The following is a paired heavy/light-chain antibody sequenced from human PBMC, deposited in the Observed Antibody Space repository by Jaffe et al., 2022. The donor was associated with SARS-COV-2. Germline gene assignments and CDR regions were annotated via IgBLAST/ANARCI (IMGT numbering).Heavy chain of an antibody. J-gene: IGHJ4*02. CDR2: ISSNGIYI. CDR1: GFTFSAYT. V-gene: IGHV3-21*01. CDR3: ARVGDIPYSGSYYYFDY. Sequence: EVQLVESGGGLVKPGGSLRLSCAASGFTFSAYTMNWVRQAPGKGLEWVSSISSNGIYIYYADSVKGRFTISRDNAKNSLYLQMNSLRAEDTAVYYCARVGDIPYSGSYYYFDYWGQGTLVTVSS. D-gene: IGHD1-26*01.
Light chain of an antibody. J-gene: IGLJ3*02. CDR3: TSYTSSSLWV. V-gene: IGLV2-14*01. CDR1: SSDVGGYDY. CDR2: DVS. Sequence: QSALTQPASVSGSPGQSITISCTGTSSDVGGYDYVSWYQQHPGKAPKLMIYDVSNRPSGVSNRFSGSKSGNTASLTISGLQAEDEGDYYCTSYTSSSLWVFGGGTKLTVL.